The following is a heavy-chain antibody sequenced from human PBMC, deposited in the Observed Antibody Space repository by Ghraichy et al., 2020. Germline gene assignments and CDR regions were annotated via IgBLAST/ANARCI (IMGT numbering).Heavy chain of an antibody. CDR3: ARQTSGGFDP. CDR1: DGSMSSDF. D-gene: IGHD3-10*01. Sequence: SETLSLTCTISDGSMSSDFWSWIRQPPGKALEWIGYIYYSGNTNYNPSLRSRVTISLDTSKTQFSLKLTSVTAADTAVYYCARQTSGGFDPWGHGTLVTVSS. CDR2: IYYSGNT. V-gene: IGHV4-59*08. J-gene: IGHJ5*02.